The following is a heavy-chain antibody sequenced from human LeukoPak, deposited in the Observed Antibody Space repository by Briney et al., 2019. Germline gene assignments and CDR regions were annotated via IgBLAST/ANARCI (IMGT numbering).Heavy chain of an antibody. CDR2: ISWNSGSI. V-gene: IGHV3-9*01. J-gene: IGHJ3*02. D-gene: IGHD1-7*01. CDR1: GFTFDDYA. CDR3: AKEGRMNSCFDI. Sequence: GGSLRLSCAASGFTFDDYAMHWVRQAPGKGLEWVSGISWNSGSIGYADSVKGRFTISRDNAKNSLYLQMNSPRAEDTALYYCAKEGRMNSCFDIWGQGTMVTVSS.